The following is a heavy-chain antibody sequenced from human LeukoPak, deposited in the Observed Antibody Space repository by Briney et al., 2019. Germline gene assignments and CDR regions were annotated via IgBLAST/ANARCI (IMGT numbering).Heavy chain of an antibody. CDR1: GGSISSGGYY. CDR3: ARRLWFGELLDY. Sequence: PSQTLSLTCTVSGGSISSGGYYWSWSRQHPGKGLEWIGYIYYSGSTYYNPSLKSRVTISVDTSKNQFSLKLSSATAADTAVYYCARRLWFGELLDYWGQGTLVTVSS. V-gene: IGHV4-31*03. CDR2: IYYSGST. J-gene: IGHJ4*02. D-gene: IGHD3-10*01.